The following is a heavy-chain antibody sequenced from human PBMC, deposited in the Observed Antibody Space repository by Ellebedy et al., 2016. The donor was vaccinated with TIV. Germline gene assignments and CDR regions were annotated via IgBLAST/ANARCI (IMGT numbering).Heavy chain of an antibody. CDR2: ISSAGST. J-gene: IGHJ2*01. Sequence: GGSLRLSCAASGFTVSTNYMNWVRQAPGKGLEWVSIISSAGSTYYADSVKGRFTISRDNSKKTLYLQMNSLRTEDTALYYCARASFYDVDLSGWYFDLWGRGTLVTVSS. CDR1: GFTVSTNY. V-gene: IGHV3-66*01. D-gene: IGHD3-10*02. CDR3: ARASFYDVDLSGWYFDL.